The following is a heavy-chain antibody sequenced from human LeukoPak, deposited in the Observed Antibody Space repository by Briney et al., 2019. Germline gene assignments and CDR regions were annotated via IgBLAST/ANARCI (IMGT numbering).Heavy chain of an antibody. J-gene: IGHJ4*02. Sequence: GGSLRLSCAASGFTFSSYWMHWVRQAPGKGLVWVSRINSDGSSTSHADSVKGRFTISRDNAKNSLYLQVSSLRVEDTAVYYCARDGYASGSHDYWGQGTLVTVSS. D-gene: IGHD3-10*01. V-gene: IGHV3-74*01. CDR2: INSDGSST. CDR1: GFTFSSYW. CDR3: ARDGYASGSHDY.